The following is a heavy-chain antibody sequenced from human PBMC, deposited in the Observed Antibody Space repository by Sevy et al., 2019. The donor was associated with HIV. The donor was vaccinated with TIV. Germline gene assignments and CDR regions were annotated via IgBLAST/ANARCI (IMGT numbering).Heavy chain of an antibody. CDR3: TRETTYYDASGPVPGDI. CDR1: IFTFNIYG. Sequence: GGSLRLSCAASIFTFNIYGMQWVRQAPGKGLEWVAYMRKDGLTKYYADSVKGRFTISRDSSKNTLYLQMNSLRIEDAALYYCTRETTYYDASGPVPGDIWGQGTMVTVSS. V-gene: IGHV3-30*02. J-gene: IGHJ3*02. CDR2: MRKDGLTK. D-gene: IGHD3-16*01.